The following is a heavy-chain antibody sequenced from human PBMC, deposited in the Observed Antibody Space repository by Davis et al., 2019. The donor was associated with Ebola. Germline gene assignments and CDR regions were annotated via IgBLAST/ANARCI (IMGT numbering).Heavy chain of an antibody. CDR1: GGTFSSYA. V-gene: IGHV1-69*04. J-gene: IGHJ4*02. CDR3: ARDIGIVADGAGDY. CDR2: IIPILGIA. D-gene: IGHD6-13*01. Sequence: SVKVSCKASGGTFSSYAISWVRQAPGQGLEWMGRIIPILGIANYAQKFQGRVTITADKSASTAYMELSSLRSEDTAVYYCARDIGIVADGAGDYWGQGTLVTVSS.